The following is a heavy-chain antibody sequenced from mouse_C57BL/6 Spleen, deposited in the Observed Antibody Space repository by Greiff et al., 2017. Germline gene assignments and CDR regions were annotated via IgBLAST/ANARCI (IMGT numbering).Heavy chain of an antibody. V-gene: IGHV3-8*01. Sequence: EVKLVESGPGLAKPSQTLSLTCSVTGYSITSDYWNWIRKFPGNNLEYMGDISYSGSTYYNPSHKSRISITRDTSKNQYYLQLNSMTTEDTATYYGTRSELGRNFDYWGQGTTLTVSS. CDR2: ISYSGST. CDR1: GYSITSDY. CDR3: TRSELGRNFDY. J-gene: IGHJ2*01. D-gene: IGHD4-1*01.